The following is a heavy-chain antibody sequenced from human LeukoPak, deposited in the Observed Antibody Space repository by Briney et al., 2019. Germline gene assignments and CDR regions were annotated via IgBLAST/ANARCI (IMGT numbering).Heavy chain of an antibody. CDR1: GFTFSNYD. V-gene: IGHV3-33*08. Sequence: GRSLRHSCAASGFTFSNYDMHWVRQAPGKGLEWVAVIWYDGSNKSYADSVEGRFTISRDNSKNTLYLQMNSLRAEDTAVYYCARAVVTAPDIWGQGTMVTVSS. D-gene: IGHD2-21*02. J-gene: IGHJ3*02. CDR2: IWYDGSNK. CDR3: ARAVVTAPDI.